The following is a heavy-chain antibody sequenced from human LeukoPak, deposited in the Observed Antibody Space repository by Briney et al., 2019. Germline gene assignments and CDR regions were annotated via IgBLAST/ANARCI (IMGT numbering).Heavy chain of an antibody. CDR2: INHSGST. D-gene: IGHD5-12*01. CDR3: AADEATMVWFDP. J-gene: IGHJ5*02. V-gene: IGHV4-34*01. Sequence: SETLSLNCAAYGGSFSGYYWSWVRQPPGKELEWIGEINHSGSTNYNPSLKSRVTISVDTSKNQFSPKLSSVTAADMAVYYCAADEATMVWFDPWGQGTLVTVSS. CDR1: GGSFSGYY.